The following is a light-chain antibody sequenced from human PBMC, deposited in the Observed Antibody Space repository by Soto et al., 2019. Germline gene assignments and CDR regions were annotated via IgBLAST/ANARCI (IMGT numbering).Light chain of an antibody. V-gene: IGKV3-20*01. Sequence: EIVRTQSPATLSVSPGERATLSCRASQSVSSNLAWYQQKPGQAPRLLIYGASNRATGIPDRFSGSGSGTDFTLTISRLEPEDFAVYYCQQYGSSPITFGQGTRLEIK. CDR3: QQYGSSPIT. J-gene: IGKJ5*01. CDR1: QSVSSN. CDR2: GAS.